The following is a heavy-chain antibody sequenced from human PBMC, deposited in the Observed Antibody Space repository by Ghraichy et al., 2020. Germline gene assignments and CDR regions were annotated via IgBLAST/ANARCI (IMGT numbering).Heavy chain of an antibody. CDR1: GGSISSSSYY. Sequence: SETLSLTCTVSGGSISSSSYYWGWIRQPPGKGLEWIGSIYYSGSTYYNPSLKSRVTISVDTSKNQFSLKLSSVTAADTAVYYCARHAGGTDYGDYEVRSPGAFDYWGQGTLVTVSS. J-gene: IGHJ4*02. CDR3: ARHAGGTDYGDYEVRSPGAFDY. D-gene: IGHD4-17*01. CDR2: IYYSGST. V-gene: IGHV4-39*01.